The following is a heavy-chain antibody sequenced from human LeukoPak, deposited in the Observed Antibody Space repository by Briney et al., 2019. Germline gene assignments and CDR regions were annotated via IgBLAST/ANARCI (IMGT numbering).Heavy chain of an antibody. CDR1: GFTFGDYA. J-gene: IGHJ6*02. D-gene: IGHD5-12*01. V-gene: IGHV3-49*04. CDR2: IRSKAYGGTT. CDR3: TRVHEHMIYSGYDYYYYYYGMDV. Sequence: PGGSLRLSCTASGFTFGDYAMSWVRQAPGKGLEWVGFIRSKAYGGTTEYAASVKGRFTISRDDSKSIAYLQMNSLKTEDTAVYYCTRVHEHMIYSGYDYYYYYYGMDVWGQGTTVTVSS.